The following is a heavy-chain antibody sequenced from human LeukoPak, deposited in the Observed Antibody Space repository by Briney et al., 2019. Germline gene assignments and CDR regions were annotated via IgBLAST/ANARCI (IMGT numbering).Heavy chain of an antibody. CDR1: GFTLSSYG. J-gene: IGHJ4*02. Sequence: PGRSLRLSCAASGFTLSSYGMHWVRQAPGKGLEWVAVISYDGSNKYYADSVKGRFTISRDNSKNTLYLQMNSLRAEDTAVYYCAKGVKRPLTWYFDYWGQGTLVTVSS. D-gene: IGHD3-22*01. CDR2: ISYDGSNK. CDR3: AKGVKRPLTWYFDY. V-gene: IGHV3-30*18.